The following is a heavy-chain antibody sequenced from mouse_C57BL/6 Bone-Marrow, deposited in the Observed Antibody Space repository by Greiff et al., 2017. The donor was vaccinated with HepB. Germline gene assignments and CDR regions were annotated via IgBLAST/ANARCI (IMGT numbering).Heavy chain of an antibody. J-gene: IGHJ1*03. CDR1: GFTFSDAW. CDR2: IRNKANNHAT. Sequence: EVQLVESGGGLVQPGGSMKLSCAASGFTFSDAWMDWVRQSPEKGLEWVAEIRNKANNHATYYAESVKGRFTISRDDSKSSVYLQMNSLRAEDTGIYYCTPITTDWYFDVWGTGTTVTVSS. CDR3: TPITTDWYFDV. V-gene: IGHV6-6*01. D-gene: IGHD2-4*01.